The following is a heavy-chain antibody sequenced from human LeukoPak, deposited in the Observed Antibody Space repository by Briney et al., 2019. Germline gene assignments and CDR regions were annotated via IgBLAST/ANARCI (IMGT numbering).Heavy chain of an antibody. V-gene: IGHV3-9*01. J-gene: IGHJ6*03. CDR3: AREPQFNYYYYMDV. Sequence: PGGSLRLSCAASGFTFDDYAMPWVRQAPGKGLEWVSGISWNSGSIGYADSVKGRFTISRDNAKNSLYLQMNSLRAEDTAVYYCAREPQFNYYYYMDVWGKGTTVTVS. D-gene: IGHD5-24*01. CDR1: GFTFDDYA. CDR2: ISWNSGSI.